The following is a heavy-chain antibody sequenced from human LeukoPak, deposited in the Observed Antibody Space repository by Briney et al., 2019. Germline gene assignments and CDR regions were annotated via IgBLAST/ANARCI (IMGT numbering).Heavy chain of an antibody. CDR1: GFTFSFHL. Sequence: PGGSLRLSCAASGFTFSFHLTTWVRQAPGKGLEWVANIKYDGSEMYYVDSVKGRFTISRDNAKSSLFLQMNSLRAEDTAVYYCARGSYDLWGQGTLVTVSS. D-gene: IGHD3-10*01. CDR2: IKYDGSEM. V-gene: IGHV3-7*01. CDR3: ARGSYDL. J-gene: IGHJ5*02.